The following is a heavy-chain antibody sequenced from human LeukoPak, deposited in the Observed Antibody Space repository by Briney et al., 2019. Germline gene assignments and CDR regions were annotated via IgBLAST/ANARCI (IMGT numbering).Heavy chain of an antibody. J-gene: IGHJ4*02. D-gene: IGHD6-13*01. CDR2: ISSSSSYI. CDR3: ARVPRGIADY. V-gene: IGHV3-21*01. CDR1: GFTFRSYS. Sequence: GGSLRLACAASGFTFRSYSMNWVRPAPGKGLEWVSSISSSSSYIYYADSVKGRFTISRDNAKNSLYLQMSSLRAEDTAVYYCARVPRGIADYWGQGTLVTVSS.